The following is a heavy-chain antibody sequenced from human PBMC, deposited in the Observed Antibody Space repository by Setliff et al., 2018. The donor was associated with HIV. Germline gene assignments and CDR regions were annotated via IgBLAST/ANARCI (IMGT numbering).Heavy chain of an antibody. CDR1: GFTFSSYS. D-gene: IGHD6-19*01. Sequence: KTSETLSLSCAASGFTFSSYSMNWVRQAPGKGLEWVSSISRSSDEIHYADSVKGRFTISRDNTKYSLYLQMNKVRAEDTAVYFCVRDYRWLNWFFDLWGRGTLVTV. CDR3: VRDYRWLNWFFDL. CDR2: ISRSSDEI. J-gene: IGHJ2*01. V-gene: IGHV3-21*01.